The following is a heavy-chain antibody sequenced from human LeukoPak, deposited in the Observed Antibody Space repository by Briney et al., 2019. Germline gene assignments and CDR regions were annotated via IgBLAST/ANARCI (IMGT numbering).Heavy chain of an antibody. J-gene: IGHJ4*02. CDR1: GYTFTGYY. CDR3: AREYYYDSSPDY. V-gene: IGHV1-2*02. Sequence: GASVKVSCKASGYTFTGYYMHWVRQAPGQGLEWMGWINPNSGGTNYAQEFQGRVTMTRDTSISTAYMELSRLRSDDTAVYYCAREYYYDSSPDYWGQGTLVTVSS. CDR2: INPNSGGT. D-gene: IGHD3-22*01.